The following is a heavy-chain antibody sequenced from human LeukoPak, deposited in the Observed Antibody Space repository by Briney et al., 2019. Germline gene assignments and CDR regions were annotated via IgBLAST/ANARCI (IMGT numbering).Heavy chain of an antibody. V-gene: IGHV3-23*01. Sequence: PGGSLRLSCAASGFTFSSYAMSWVRQAPGKGLEWVSAISGSGSSTYYADSVKGRFTISRDNSKNTLYLQMNSLRAEDTAVYYCAKDTLLYDSSGYYTFDYWGQGTLVTVSS. CDR2: ISGSGSST. D-gene: IGHD3-22*01. J-gene: IGHJ4*02. CDR3: AKDTLLYDSSGYYTFDY. CDR1: GFTFSSYA.